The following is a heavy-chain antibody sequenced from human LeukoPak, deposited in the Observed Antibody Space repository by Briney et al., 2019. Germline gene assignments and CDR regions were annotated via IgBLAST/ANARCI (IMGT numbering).Heavy chain of an antibody. D-gene: IGHD4-11*01. Sequence: GGSLRLSCAASRFTVSSNYMTWVRQAPGKGLEWVSVIYRDGSTYYADSVKGRFTLSRDNSKNTLYLQMNSLRAEDTAVYYCAKKKTDYSYPSSFDYWGQGTLVTVSS. CDR3: AKKKTDYSYPSSFDY. J-gene: IGHJ4*02. CDR2: IYRDGST. CDR1: RFTVSSNY. V-gene: IGHV3-66*02.